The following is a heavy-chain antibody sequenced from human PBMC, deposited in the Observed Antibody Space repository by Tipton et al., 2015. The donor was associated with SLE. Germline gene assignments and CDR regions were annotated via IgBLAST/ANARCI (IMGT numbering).Heavy chain of an antibody. J-gene: IGHJ3*02. Sequence: SLRLSCSASGFTVSSNYMAWVRQAPGKGLEWVSVIYSGGSTYYANTVKGRFTMSRDNSKNILYLQMNSLRAEDTAVYYCARTMVGRPDACDIWGRGTLVTVSS. CDR1: GFTVSSNY. V-gene: IGHV3-66*01. CDR3: ARTMVGRPDACDI. D-gene: IGHD2-8*01. CDR2: IYSGGST.